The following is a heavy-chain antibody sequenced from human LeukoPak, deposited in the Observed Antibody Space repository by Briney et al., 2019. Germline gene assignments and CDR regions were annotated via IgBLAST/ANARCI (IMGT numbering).Heavy chain of an antibody. V-gene: IGHV4-39*01. CDR3: AQRVGISNCIGNCISP. D-gene: IGHD1-14*01. J-gene: IGHJ5*02. CDR2: IYYTGRT. Sequence: SETLSLTCTASVGSISSSTHSCGLIRQPPGKGLEWTGSIYYTGRTYYNPSLKSRVTISVDTSKNQFSLKLSSVTAADTAVYYCAQRVGISNCIGNCISPWGQGILVTVSS. CDR1: VGSISSSTHS.